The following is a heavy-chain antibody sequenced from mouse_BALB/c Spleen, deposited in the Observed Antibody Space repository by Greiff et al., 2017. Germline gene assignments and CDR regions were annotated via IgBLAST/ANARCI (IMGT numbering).Heavy chain of an antibody. Sequence: VQLKQSGPGLVKPSQSLSLTCSVTGYSITSGYYWNWIRQFPGNKLEWMGYISYDGSNNYNPSLKNRISITRDTSKNQFFLKLNSVTTEDTATYYCARGGMIPMDYWGQGTSVTVSS. V-gene: IGHV3-6*02. J-gene: IGHJ4*01. CDR2: ISYDGSN. CDR3: ARGGMIPMDY. D-gene: IGHD2-4*01. CDR1: GYSITSGYY.